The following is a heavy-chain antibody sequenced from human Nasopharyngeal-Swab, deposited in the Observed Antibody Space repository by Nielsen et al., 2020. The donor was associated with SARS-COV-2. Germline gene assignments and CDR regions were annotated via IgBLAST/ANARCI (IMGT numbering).Heavy chain of an antibody. Sequence: GGSLRLSCAASGFTFDDYAIHWVRQAPGRGLEWVSGISWDSGNIGYADSVKGRFTISRDNAKNSLYLQMYSLRAEDTALYYCVKDNLLRAFDLWGQGTMVTVSS. J-gene: IGHJ3*01. CDR1: GFTFDDYA. V-gene: IGHV3-9*01. D-gene: IGHD2-15*01. CDR3: VKDNLLRAFDL. CDR2: ISWDSGNI.